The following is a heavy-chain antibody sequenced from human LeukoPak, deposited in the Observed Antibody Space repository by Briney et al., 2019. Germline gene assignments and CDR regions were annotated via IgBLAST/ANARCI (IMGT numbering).Heavy chain of an antibody. Sequence: GGSLRLSCAASGFTFSSYWMHWVRQAPGKGLRWVSRINSDGSITNYADSVKGRFTISRDNAKNTLYLQMNSLRAEDTAVYYCARVRATFSPHFDNWGQGTLVTVSS. V-gene: IGHV3-74*01. CDR3: ARVRATFSPHFDN. CDR1: GFTFSSYW. J-gene: IGHJ4*02. CDR2: INSDGSIT. D-gene: IGHD5-12*01.